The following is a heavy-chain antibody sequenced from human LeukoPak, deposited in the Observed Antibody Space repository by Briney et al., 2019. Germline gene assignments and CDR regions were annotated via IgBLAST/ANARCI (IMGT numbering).Heavy chain of an antibody. Sequence: GGSLRLSCAASGFTFNNYAMSWVRQAPGKGLEWVSAISGSDGSTYYADSVKGRFTISRDNAKNSLYLQMNSLRAEDTAVYYCARGPRGGVFPVYGMDVWGQGTTVTVSS. D-gene: IGHD2-21*01. J-gene: IGHJ6*02. CDR2: ISGSDGST. CDR3: ARGPRGGVFPVYGMDV. CDR1: GFTFNNYA. V-gene: IGHV3-23*01.